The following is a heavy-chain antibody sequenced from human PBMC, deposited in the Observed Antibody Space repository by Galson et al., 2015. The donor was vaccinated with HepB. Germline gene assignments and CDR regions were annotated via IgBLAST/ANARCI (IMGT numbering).Heavy chain of an antibody. V-gene: IGHV3-21*01. D-gene: IGHD3-3*01. Sequence: SLRLSCAASGFTFSSYSMNWVRQAPGKGLEWVSSISSSSSYIYYADSVKGRFTISRDNAKNSLYLQINSLRAEDTAVYYCARDSPRRITIFGVVINWFDPWGQGTLVTVSS. J-gene: IGHJ5*02. CDR1: GFTFSSYS. CDR3: ARDSPRRITIFGVVINWFDP. CDR2: ISSSSSYI.